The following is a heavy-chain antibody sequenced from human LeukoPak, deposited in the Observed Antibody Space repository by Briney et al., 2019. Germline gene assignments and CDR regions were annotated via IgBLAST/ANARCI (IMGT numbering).Heavy chain of an antibody. V-gene: IGHV1-24*01. Sequence: GASVRVSFKVSGYTLTELSMHWVGQAPGKGLEWMGGFDPEDGETIYAQKFQGRVTMTEDTSTDTAYMELSSLRSEDTAVYYCATAPKGLPIDYWGQGTLVTVSS. J-gene: IGHJ4*02. CDR3: ATAPKGLPIDY. CDR2: FDPEDGET. CDR1: GYTLTELS.